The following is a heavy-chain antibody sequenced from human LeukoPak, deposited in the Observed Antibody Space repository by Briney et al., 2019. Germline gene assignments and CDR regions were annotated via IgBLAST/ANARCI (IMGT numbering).Heavy chain of an antibody. Sequence: SETLSLTCTVSGGSINSGNYYWSWIRQPAGKGLEWIGRISTSGSTNYNPSLKSRVTMSVDTSKNQFSLKLSSVTAADTAVYYCARAPPGYYDSSGYLFDYWGQGTLVTVSS. CDR1: GGSINSGNYY. V-gene: IGHV4-61*02. J-gene: IGHJ4*02. D-gene: IGHD3-22*01. CDR3: ARAPPGYYDSSGYLFDY. CDR2: ISTSGST.